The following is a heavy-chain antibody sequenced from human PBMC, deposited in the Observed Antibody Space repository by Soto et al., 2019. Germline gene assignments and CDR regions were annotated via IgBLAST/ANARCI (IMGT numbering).Heavy chain of an antibody. CDR2: IKQDGSEK. Sequence: GGSLRLSCAASGFTFSSYWMSWVRQAPGKGLEWVANIKQDGSEKYYVDSVKGRFTISRDNAKNSLYLQMNSLRAEDTAVYYCASRWSGSPNWFDPWGQGTLVTVSS. D-gene: IGHD3-3*01. V-gene: IGHV3-7*01. CDR1: GFTFSSYW. J-gene: IGHJ5*02. CDR3: ASRWSGSPNWFDP.